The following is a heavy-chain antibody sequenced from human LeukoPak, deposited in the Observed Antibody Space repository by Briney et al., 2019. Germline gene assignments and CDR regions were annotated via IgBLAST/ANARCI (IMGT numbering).Heavy chain of an antibody. CDR3: PKPSPGPIWNYFDN. D-gene: IGHD2-2*02. V-gene: IGHV3-30*02. Sequence: PGGSLSLSCAASGFTFSDYGMYWVRQAPGKGLEWVAYMRSDGINKYYADSVKGRFTISRDNSKNTLYLEMNNLRGEDTAVYFCPKPSPGPIWNYFDNWGQGTRVTVSS. CDR1: GFTFSDYG. CDR2: MRSDGINK. J-gene: IGHJ4*02.